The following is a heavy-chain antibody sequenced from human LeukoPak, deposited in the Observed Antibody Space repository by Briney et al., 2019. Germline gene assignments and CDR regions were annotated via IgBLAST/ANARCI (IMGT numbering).Heavy chain of an antibody. V-gene: IGHV3-33*08. Sequence: GGSLRLSCAASGFTFSSYAMSWVRQAPGKGLEWVAVIWNDGSIKYYADSVKDRFTISRDNAKNTLYLQMNSLRVEDTGVYYCARAVGPYDYWGQGTPVTVSS. CDR3: ARAVGPYDY. CDR1: GFTFSSYA. CDR2: IWNDGSIK. J-gene: IGHJ4*02. D-gene: IGHD3-10*01.